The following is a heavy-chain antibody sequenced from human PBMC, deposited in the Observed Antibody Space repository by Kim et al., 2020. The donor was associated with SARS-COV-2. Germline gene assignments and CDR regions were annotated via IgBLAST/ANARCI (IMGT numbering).Heavy chain of an antibody. V-gene: IGHV1-3*01. D-gene: IGHD3-10*01. CDR1: GYTFTSYA. J-gene: IGHJ4*02. Sequence: ASLKVSCKASGYTFTSYAMHWVRQAPGQRLEWMGWINAGNGNTKYSQKFQGRVTITRDTSASTAYMELSSLRSEDTAVYYCARVALYYYGSGSESKFDYWGQGTLVTVSS. CDR2: INAGNGNT. CDR3: ARVALYYYGSGSESKFDY.